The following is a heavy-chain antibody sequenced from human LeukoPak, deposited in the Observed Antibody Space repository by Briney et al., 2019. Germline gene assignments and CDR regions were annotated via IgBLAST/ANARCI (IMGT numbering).Heavy chain of an antibody. CDR1: GYSFTSYW. D-gene: IGHD2-15*01. CDR2: IYPGDSDT. Sequence: GESLKISCKGSGYSFTSYWIGWVRQMPGKGLEWMGIIYPGDSDTRYSPSFQGQVTISADKSISTAYLQWSSLKASDTAMYYCARSSIKYCSGGGCYLRYWGQGTLVTVSS. J-gene: IGHJ4*02. CDR3: ARSSIKYCSGGGCYLRY. V-gene: IGHV5-51*01.